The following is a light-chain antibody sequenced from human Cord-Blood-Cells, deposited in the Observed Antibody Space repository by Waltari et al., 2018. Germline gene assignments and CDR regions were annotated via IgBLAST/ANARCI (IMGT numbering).Light chain of an antibody. V-gene: IGLV3-21*03. CDR2: ADS. J-gene: IGLJ2*01. CDR3: QVWDSSSDHPV. Sequence: SYVLTQPPSVSVAPGKTARITCGGNNIGSKSVHWYQQKPGQAPVLVVYADSDRPSVIPERFSGSNSGNTATLTISRVEAGDEADYYCQVWDSSSDHPVFGGGTKLTVL. CDR1: NIGSKS.